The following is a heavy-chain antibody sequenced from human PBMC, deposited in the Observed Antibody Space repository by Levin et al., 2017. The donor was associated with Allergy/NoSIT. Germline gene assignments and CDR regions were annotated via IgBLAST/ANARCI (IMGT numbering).Heavy chain of an antibody. J-gene: IGHJ4*02. CDR3: ATYYYDSSGYYDY. CDR2: ISGSGGST. V-gene: IGHV3-23*01. D-gene: IGHD3-22*01. CDR1: GFTFSSYA. Sequence: LSLTCAASGFTFSSYAMSWVRQAPGKGLEWVSAISGSGGSTYYADSVKGRFTISRDNSKNTLYLQMNSLRAEDTAVYYCATYYYDSSGYYDYWGQGTLVTVSS.